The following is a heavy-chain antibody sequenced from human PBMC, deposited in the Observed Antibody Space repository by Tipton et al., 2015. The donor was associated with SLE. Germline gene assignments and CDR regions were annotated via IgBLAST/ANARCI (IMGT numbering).Heavy chain of an antibody. CDR3: AREGSIVVVPAGAFDI. CDR1: GFTFSSYA. D-gene: IGHD2-2*01. CDR2: ISYDGSNK. Sequence: QVQLVQSGGGLVKPGGSLRLSCAASGFTFSSYAMHWVRQAPGKGLEWVAVISYDGSNKYYADSVKGRFTISRDNSKNTLYLQMNSLRAEDTAVYYCAREGSIVVVPAGAFDIWGQGTMVTVSS. V-gene: IGHV3-30-3*01. J-gene: IGHJ3*02.